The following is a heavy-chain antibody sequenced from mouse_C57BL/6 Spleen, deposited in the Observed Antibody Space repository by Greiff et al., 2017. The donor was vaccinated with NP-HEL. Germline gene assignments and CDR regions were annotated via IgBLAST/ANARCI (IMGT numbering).Heavy chain of an antibody. CDR2: IDPSDSYT. D-gene: IGHD1-1*01. Sequence: QVQLQQPGAELVRPGTSVKLSCKASGYTFTSYWMHWVKQRPGQGLEWIGVIDPSDSYTNYNQKFKGKATLTVDTSSSTAYMQLSSLTSEDSAVYYCARGDGSSYGRLSMDYWGQGTSVTVSS. J-gene: IGHJ4*01. CDR3: ARGDGSSYGRLSMDY. CDR1: GYTFTSYW. V-gene: IGHV1-59*01.